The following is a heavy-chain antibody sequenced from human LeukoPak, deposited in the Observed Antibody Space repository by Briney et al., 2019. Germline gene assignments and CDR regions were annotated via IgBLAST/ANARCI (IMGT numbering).Heavy chain of an antibody. CDR1: GFTFSSYS. Sequence: GGSLRLSCAASGFTFSSYSMNWVRQAPGKGLEWVSSISSSSSYIYYADSVKGRLTISRDNAKNSLYLQMNSLRAEDTAVYYCARDYCSGGSCYSGYWGQGTLVTVSS. CDR3: ARDYCSGGSCYSGY. CDR2: ISSSSSYI. D-gene: IGHD2-15*01. V-gene: IGHV3-21*01. J-gene: IGHJ4*02.